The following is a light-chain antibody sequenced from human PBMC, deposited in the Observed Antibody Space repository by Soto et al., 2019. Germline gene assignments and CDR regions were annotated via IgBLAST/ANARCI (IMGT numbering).Light chain of an antibody. CDR2: SNN. CDR1: SSNIGRNT. J-gene: IGLJ2*01. CDR3: AAWDDSLNGVV. Sequence: QSVLTQPPSASGTPGQSVTISCSGSSSNIGRNTVNWYQQLPGTAPKLLIYSNNQRPSGVPDRFSGSKSGTSASLASSGLQSEDEADYYCAAWDDSLNGVVFGGGTKLTVL. V-gene: IGLV1-44*01.